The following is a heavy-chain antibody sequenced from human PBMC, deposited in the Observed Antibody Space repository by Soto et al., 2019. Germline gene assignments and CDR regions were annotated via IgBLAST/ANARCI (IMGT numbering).Heavy chain of an antibody. V-gene: IGHV3-9*01. J-gene: IGHJ4*02. CDR1: GFTFDDYA. D-gene: IGHD4-17*01. Sequence: PGGSLRLSCAASGFTFDDYAMYWVRQAPGKGLEWVSGISWNSGRIGYADSVKGRFTISRDNAKNSLYLQMNSLRPEDTAFYYCAKDMKWGGMTTIHYFDSWGQGTQVTVSS. CDR2: ISWNSGRI. CDR3: AKDMKWGGMTTIHYFDS.